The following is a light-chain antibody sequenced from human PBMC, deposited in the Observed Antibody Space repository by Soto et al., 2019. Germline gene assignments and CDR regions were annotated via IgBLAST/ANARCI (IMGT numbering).Light chain of an antibody. Sequence: EIVLTQSPATLSLSPGERATLSCRASQSVSSYLLWYQQKPGQAPRLLIYDASNRATGIPARFSGSGSETAFTLTISSLEPEDFAVYYGQHRMNWPLTFGQGARLEIK. CDR1: QSVSSY. V-gene: IGKV3-11*01. CDR2: DAS. J-gene: IGKJ5*01. CDR3: QHRMNWPLT.